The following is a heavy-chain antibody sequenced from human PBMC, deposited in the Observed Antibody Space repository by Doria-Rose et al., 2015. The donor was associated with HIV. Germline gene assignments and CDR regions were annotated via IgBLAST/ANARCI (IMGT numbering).Heavy chain of an antibody. CDR3: AKAPTIGPKYYFYMDV. J-gene: IGHJ6*03. Sequence: EVQLVESGGGLVQPGRSLRLSCVGSGFSFESYAMHWVRLAPGKGLEWVAGISWDSGAKGNADSVAGRFTISRDNAKKSVYLEMRSLRPEDTAFYHCAKAPTIGPKYYFYMDVWGKGTSVTVSS. V-gene: IGHV3-9*01. D-gene: IGHD2-2*01. CDR1: GFSFESYA. CDR2: ISWDSGAK.